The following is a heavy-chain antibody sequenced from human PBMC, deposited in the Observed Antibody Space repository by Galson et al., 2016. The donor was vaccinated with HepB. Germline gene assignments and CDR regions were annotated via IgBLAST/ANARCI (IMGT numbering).Heavy chain of an antibody. J-gene: IGHJ6*02. V-gene: IGHV4-39*07. Sequence: SETLSLTCTVSGASISSYTYSWGWIRRPPGKGLEWIGTLYYSGSTYYNPSLKSRVTISVDTSNNQFSLKLTSVTAADTAVYYCARGYYGSGRQDVWGQGTTVTVSS. CDR1: GASISSYTYS. D-gene: IGHD3-10*01. CDR3: ARGYYGSGRQDV. CDR2: LYYSGST.